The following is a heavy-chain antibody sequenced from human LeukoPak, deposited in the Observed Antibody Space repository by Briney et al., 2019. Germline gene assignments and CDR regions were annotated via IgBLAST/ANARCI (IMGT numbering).Heavy chain of an antibody. D-gene: IGHD5-18*01. J-gene: IGHJ4*02. CDR2: ITYNSGTI. V-gene: IGHV3-48*02. CDR1: GFTFSNYN. CDR3: ARDSGYSYADDY. Sequence: PGGSLRLSCAASGFTFSNYNMNWVRQAPGKGLEWVSYITYNSGTIFYADSVKGRFTISRDNAKDSLYLQMSSLRDEDTAVYYCARDSGYSYADDYWGQGTLVTVSS.